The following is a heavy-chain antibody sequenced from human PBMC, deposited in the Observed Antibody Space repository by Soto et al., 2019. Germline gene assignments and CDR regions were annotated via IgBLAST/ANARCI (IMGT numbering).Heavy chain of an antibody. Sequence: QLQLQESGPGLVKPSETLSLTCTVSGGSISSSSYYWGWIRQPPGKGLEWIGSIYYSGSTYYNPSLNSRVTISVDTSKNQFSLKLSSVTAADTAVYYCARTTIAAAGTIDYWGQGTLVTVSS. V-gene: IGHV4-39*01. CDR2: IYYSGST. D-gene: IGHD6-13*01. CDR1: GGSISSSSYY. CDR3: ARTTIAAAGTIDY. J-gene: IGHJ4*02.